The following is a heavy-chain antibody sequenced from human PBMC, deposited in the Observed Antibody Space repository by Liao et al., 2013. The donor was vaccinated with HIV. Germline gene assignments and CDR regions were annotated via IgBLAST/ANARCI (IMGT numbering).Heavy chain of an antibody. CDR3: VRASIAARLDF. CDR1: GGSIGSNY. V-gene: IGHV4-59*01. Sequence: QVQLQESGPGLVRPSETLSLNCTVSGGSIGSNYWNWIRQAPGKGLEWIGYIYYGGTTNYNPSLSSRVTMSVDRSKGQFSLKLSSVTVADTAIYYCVRASIAARLDFWGQGKLVXVSS. D-gene: IGHD6-6*01. J-gene: IGHJ4*02. CDR2: IYYGGTT.